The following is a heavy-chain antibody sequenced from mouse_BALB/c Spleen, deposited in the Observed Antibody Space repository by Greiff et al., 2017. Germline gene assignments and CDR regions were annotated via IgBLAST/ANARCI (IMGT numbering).Heavy chain of an antibody. CDR1: GYAFTNYL. CDR3: ARDGYDGAMDY. CDR2: INPGSGGT. D-gene: IGHD2-2*01. J-gene: IGHJ4*01. V-gene: IGHV1-54*01. Sequence: QVQLQQSGAELVRPGTSVKVSCKASGYAFTNYLIEWVKQRPGQGLEWIGVINPGSGGTNYNEKFKGKATLTADKSSSTAYMQLSSLTSDDSAVYFCARDGYDGAMDYWGQGTSVTVSS.